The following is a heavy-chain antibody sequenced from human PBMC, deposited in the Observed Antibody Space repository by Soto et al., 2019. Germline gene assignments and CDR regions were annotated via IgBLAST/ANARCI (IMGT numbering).Heavy chain of an antibody. V-gene: IGHV4-30-4*01. CDR2: IYYSGST. CDR1: GGSISSGDYY. CDR3: ARALGYTYGHLPIDY. Sequence: PSETLSLTCTVSGGSISSGDYYWSWIRQPPGKGLEWIGYIYYSGSTNYNPSLKSRVTISRDTSKNQFSLNLDSVTAADTAVYYCARALGYTYGHLPIDYWGQGALVPVSS. J-gene: IGHJ4*02. D-gene: IGHD5-18*01.